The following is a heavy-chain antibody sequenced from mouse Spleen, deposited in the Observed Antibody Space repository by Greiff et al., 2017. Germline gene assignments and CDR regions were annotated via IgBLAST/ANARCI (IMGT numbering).Heavy chain of an antibody. J-gene: IGHJ2*01. D-gene: IGHD2-4*01. CDR3: ARGGITTPFDY. V-gene: IGHV1S56*01. CDR1: GYTFTSYY. Sequence: VQLVESGPELVKPGASVRISCKASGYTFTSYYIHWVKQRPGQGLEWIGWIYPGNVNTKYNEKFKGKATLTADKSSSTAYMQLSSLTSEDSAVYFCARGGITTPFDYWGQGTTLTVSS. CDR2: IYPGNVNT.